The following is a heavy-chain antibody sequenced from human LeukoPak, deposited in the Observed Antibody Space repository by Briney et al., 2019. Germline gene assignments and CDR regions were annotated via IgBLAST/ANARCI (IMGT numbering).Heavy chain of an antibody. D-gene: IGHD3-9*01. CDR2: VSPDGSHV. Sequence: PGGSLRLSCAASGFTFSTFGTNWVRQAAGKGLEWVALVSPDGSHVNYADSVKGRFTISRDNSKNMMNLQMNSLTSDDTAVYFCAKADTFENYFDSWGQGTLVTASS. V-gene: IGHV3-30*18. CDR1: GFTFSTFG. J-gene: IGHJ4*02. CDR3: AKADTFENYFDS.